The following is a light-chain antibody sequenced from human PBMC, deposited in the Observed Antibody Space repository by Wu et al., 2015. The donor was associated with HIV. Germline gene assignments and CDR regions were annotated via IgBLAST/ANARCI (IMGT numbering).Light chain of an antibody. V-gene: IGKV3-20*01. CDR3: QQYGSSPMT. CDR1: QSVSSSY. CDR2: GAS. Sequence: EIVLTQSPGTPSLSPGVRATLSCRASQSVSSSYLAWYQQKPGQAPRLLIYGASSRATGIPDRFSGSGSGTDFTLTISRLEPEDFAVYYCQQYGSSPMTFGQGTKVEIK. J-gene: IGKJ1*01.